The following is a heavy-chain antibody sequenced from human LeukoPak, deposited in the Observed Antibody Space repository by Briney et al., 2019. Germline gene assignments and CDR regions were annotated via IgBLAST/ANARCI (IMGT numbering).Heavy chain of an antibody. Sequence: GGSLRLSCAASGFTFSSYGMHWVRQAPGKGLEWVAFIRYDGSSKYYADSVKGRFTISRDNSKNTLYLQMNSLRAEDTAVYYWGRGGELGGSYYVNYYYYMDVWGKGTTVTVSS. D-gene: IGHD1-26*01. J-gene: IGHJ6*03. V-gene: IGHV3-30*02. CDR1: GFTFSSYG. CDR3: GRGGELGGSYYVNYYYYMDV. CDR2: IRYDGSSK.